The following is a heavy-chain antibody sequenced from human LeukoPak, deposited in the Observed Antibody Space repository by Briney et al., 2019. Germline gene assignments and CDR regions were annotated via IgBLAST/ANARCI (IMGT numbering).Heavy chain of an antibody. CDR3: AKRVRADPKFYYFDY. CDR2: ISGSGGST. Sequence: GESLRLSCAASGFTFSSYAMSWVRQTPGKGLEWVSAISGSGGSTYYADSVKGRFTISRDNSKNTPYLQMNSLRAEDTAVYYCAKRVRADPKFYYFDYWGQGTLVTVSS. D-gene: IGHD6-19*01. CDR1: GFTFSSYA. V-gene: IGHV3-23*01. J-gene: IGHJ4*02.